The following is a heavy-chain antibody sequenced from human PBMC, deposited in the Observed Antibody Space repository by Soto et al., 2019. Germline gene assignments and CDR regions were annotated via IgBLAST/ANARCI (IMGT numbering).Heavy chain of an antibody. CDR2: ISSSSSYI. V-gene: IGHV3-21*01. D-gene: IGHD6-13*01. CDR3: ARCTGIAAADPFDY. J-gene: IGHJ4*02. CDR1: GFTFSSYS. Sequence: PGGSLRLSCAASGFTFSSYSMNWVRQAPGKGLEWVSSISSSSSYIYYADSVKGRFTISRDNAKNSLYLQMNSLRAEDTAVYYCARCTGIAAADPFDYWGQGTLVTVSS.